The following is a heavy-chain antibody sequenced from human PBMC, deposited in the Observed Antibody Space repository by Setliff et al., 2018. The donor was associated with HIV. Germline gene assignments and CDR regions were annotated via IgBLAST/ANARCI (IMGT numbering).Heavy chain of an antibody. CDR1: GGSISYYH. J-gene: IGHJ4*02. CDR3: ARSIYGSGSYPLDY. D-gene: IGHD3-10*01. CDR2: IYYTGFT. V-gene: IGHV4-4*07. Sequence: SETLSLTCSVSGGSISYYHWSWIRQPAGKGLEWIGRIYYTGFTDYNPSLKSRLTMSVGSSKNQFSLKLSSVTAADTAVYFCARSIYGSGSYPLDYWGQGILVTVSS.